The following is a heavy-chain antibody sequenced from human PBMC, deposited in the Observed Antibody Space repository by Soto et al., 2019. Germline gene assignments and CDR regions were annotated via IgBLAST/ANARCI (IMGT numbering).Heavy chain of an antibody. CDR3: ATANWSHHYFDP. CDR2: INHSGSP. Sequence: SETLSLTCAVYGGSFSGYYWSWLRQPPGKGLEWIGEINHSGSPNCNPSLKSRVTISVDTSKNQFSLKMTSVTAADTAVYYCATANWSHHYFDPWGQGTLVTVSS. J-gene: IGHJ5*02. CDR1: GGSFSGYY. D-gene: IGHD1-1*01. V-gene: IGHV4-34*01.